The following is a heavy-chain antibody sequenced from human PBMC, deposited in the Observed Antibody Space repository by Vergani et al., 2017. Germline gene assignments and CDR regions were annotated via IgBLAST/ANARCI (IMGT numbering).Heavy chain of an antibody. J-gene: IGHJ3*02. CDR2: INTSGGST. V-gene: IGHV1-46*01. D-gene: IGHD1-26*01. Sequence: QVQLVQSGAEVKKPGASVKVSCKASGYTFTGYYMHWVRQAPGQGLEWMGIINTSGGSTSYGQKFQGRVTMTRETSTSTVYMELGSLRSEDTAVYYCARGRKGAAHDAFDIWGQGTMVTVSS. CDR3: ARGRKGAAHDAFDI. CDR1: GYTFTGYY.